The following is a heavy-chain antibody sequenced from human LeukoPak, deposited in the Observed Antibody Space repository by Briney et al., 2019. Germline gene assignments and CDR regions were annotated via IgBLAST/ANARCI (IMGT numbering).Heavy chain of an antibody. V-gene: IGHV4-31*03. D-gene: IGHD6-19*01. CDR2: IHYSGST. CDR1: GGSISSGDYY. Sequence: RSSETLSLTCTVSGGSISSGDYYWTWIRQHPGKGLEWIGYIHYSGSTYYNTSLQSRLTISVDTSKNQFSLKVSSVTAADTAVYYCARAKYNSGWYLDYWGQGTLVTVSS. CDR3: ARAKYNSGWYLDY. J-gene: IGHJ4*02.